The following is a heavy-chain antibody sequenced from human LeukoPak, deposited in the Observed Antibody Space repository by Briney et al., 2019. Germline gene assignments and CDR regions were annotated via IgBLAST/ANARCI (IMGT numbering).Heavy chain of an antibody. CDR1: GFTFSSYS. Sequence: GGSLRLSCAAFGFTFSSYSMNWVRQAPGKGLEWVSYISSSSSTIYYADSVKGRFTISRDNAKNSLYLQMNSLRAEDTAVYYCARAFRYGGNNFDYWGQGTLVTVSS. CDR3: ARAFRYGGNNFDY. CDR2: ISSSSSTI. J-gene: IGHJ4*02. V-gene: IGHV3-48*04. D-gene: IGHD4-23*01.